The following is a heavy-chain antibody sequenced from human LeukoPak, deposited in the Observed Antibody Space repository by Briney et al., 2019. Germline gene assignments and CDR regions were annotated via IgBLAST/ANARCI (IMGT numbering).Heavy chain of an antibody. D-gene: IGHD4-17*01. Sequence: SETLPLTCAVYGGSFSGYYWSWIRQPPGKGLEWIGEINHSGSTNYNPSIKSRVTISVDTSKNQFSLKLSSVTAADTAVYYCARSQRYGDYTGSWGQGTLVTVSS. CDR2: INHSGST. CDR1: GGSFSGYY. V-gene: IGHV4-34*01. J-gene: IGHJ5*02. CDR3: ARSQRYGDYTGS.